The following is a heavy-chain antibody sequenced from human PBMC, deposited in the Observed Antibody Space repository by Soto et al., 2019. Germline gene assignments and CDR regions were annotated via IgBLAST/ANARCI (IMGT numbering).Heavy chain of an antibody. CDR2: INHSGST. CDR3: ERARRRAATHAAIRYGMDV. J-gene: IGHJ6*02. D-gene: IGHD2-15*01. CDR1: GGSFSGYY. V-gene: IGHV4-34*01. Sequence: SETLSLTCAVYGGSFSGYYWSWIRQPPGKGLEWLGEINHSGSTNYNPSLKSRVTISVDTSKNQFSLKLSSVTAADTAVYYCERARRRAATHAAIRYGMDVWGQGTTVTVS.